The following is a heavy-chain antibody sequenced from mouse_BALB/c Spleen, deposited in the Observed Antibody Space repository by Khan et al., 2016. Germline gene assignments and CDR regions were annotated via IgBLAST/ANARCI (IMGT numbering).Heavy chain of an antibody. CDR1: GYSITSDYA. CDR2: ISYSGST. D-gene: IGHD1-2*01. V-gene: IGHV3-2*02. Sequence: EVQLQESGPGLVKPSQSLSLTCTVTGYSITSDYAWNWIRQFPGNKLEWMGYISYSGSTSYNPSLKSRISITRDTSKNQFFLQLNSVTTEDTATYDCARTLLRLYYFDYWGQGTTLTVSS. J-gene: IGHJ2*01. CDR3: ARTLLRLYYFDY.